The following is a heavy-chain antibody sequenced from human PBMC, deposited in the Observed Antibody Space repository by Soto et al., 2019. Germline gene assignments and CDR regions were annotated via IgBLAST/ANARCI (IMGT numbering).Heavy chain of an antibody. V-gene: IGHV4-30-2*01. CDR2: IYHSGST. CDR3: AGGIAARPLGY. J-gene: IGHJ4*02. Sequence: QLQLQESGSGLVKPSQTLSLTCAVSGGSISSGGSFWSWIRQPPGKGLEGIGYIYHSGSTYYNPSLKSRVTISVDRSKNQFFLKLSSVTAADTAVYYCAGGIAARPLGYWGQGTLVTVSS. CDR1: GGSISSGGSF. D-gene: IGHD6-6*01.